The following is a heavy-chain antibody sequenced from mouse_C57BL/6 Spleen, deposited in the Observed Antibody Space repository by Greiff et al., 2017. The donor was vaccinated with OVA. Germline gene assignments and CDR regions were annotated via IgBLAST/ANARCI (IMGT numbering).Heavy chain of an antibody. V-gene: IGHV1-82*01. CDR2: IYPGDGDT. CDR1: GYAFSSSW. CDR3: ARSVAMDY. J-gene: IGHJ4*01. Sequence: QVQLQQSGPELVKPGASVKISCKASGYAFSSSWMNWVKQMPGKGLEWIGRIYPGDGDTNYNGKFQGKATLTADKSSSTAYMHLSSLTSEDSAVYFCARSVAMDYWGQGTSVTVSS.